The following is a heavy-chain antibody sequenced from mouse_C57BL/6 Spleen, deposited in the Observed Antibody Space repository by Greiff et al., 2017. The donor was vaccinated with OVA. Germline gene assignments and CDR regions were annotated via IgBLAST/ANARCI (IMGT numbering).Heavy chain of an antibody. J-gene: IGHJ2*01. CDR3: ARNAGYPYYFDY. D-gene: IGHD2-2*01. CDR2: IWSGGST. V-gene: IGHV2-2*01. CDR1: GFSLTSYG. Sequence: VKLMESGPGLVQPSQSLSITCTVSGFSLTSYGVHWVRQSPGKGLEWLGVIWSGGSTDYNAAFISRLSISKDKSNSQVFCKMNSLQADDTAIYYCARNAGYPYYFDYWGQGTTLTVSS.